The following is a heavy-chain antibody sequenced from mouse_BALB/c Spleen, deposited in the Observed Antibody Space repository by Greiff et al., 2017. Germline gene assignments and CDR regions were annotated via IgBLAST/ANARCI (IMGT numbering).Heavy chain of an antibody. CDR3: ARDEGRGFAY. V-gene: IGHV5-4*02. J-gene: IGHJ3*01. CDR2: ISDGGSYT. Sequence: EVQGVESGGGLVKPGGSLKLSCAASGFTFSDYYMYWVRQTPEKRLEWVATISDGGSYTYYPDSVKGRFTISRDNAKNNLYLQMSSLKSEDTAMYYCARDEGRGFAYWGQGTLVTVSA. CDR1: GFTFSDYY.